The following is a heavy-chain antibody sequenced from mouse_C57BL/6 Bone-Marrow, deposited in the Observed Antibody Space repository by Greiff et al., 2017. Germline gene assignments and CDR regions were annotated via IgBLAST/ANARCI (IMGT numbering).Heavy chain of an antibody. V-gene: IGHV1-61*01. D-gene: IGHD4-1*01. J-gene: IGHJ2*01. CDR1: GYTFTSYW. CDR3: ARWGAGTLFDY. Sequence: VQLQQPGAELVRPGSSVKLSCKASGYTFTSYWMAWVKQRPGQGLEWIGNIYPSDSETHYHQKFKDKATLTVDKSSSTAYMQLSSLTSEDSAVYYCARWGAGTLFDYWGQGTTLTVSS. CDR2: IYPSDSET.